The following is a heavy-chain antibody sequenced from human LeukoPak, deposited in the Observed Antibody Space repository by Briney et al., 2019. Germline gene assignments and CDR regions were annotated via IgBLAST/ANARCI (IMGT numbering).Heavy chain of an antibody. CDR2: ISTNTTTI. Sequence: GGSLRLSCAASGFTFKFYSMNWVRQAPGKGLEWVSYISTNTTTIYYADSVKGRFTISRDNAKNSLYLQMNSLRAEDTAVYYCARDPADHFDYWGQGTLVTVSS. V-gene: IGHV3-48*04. D-gene: IGHD6-19*01. CDR1: GFTFKFYS. J-gene: IGHJ4*02. CDR3: ARDPADHFDY.